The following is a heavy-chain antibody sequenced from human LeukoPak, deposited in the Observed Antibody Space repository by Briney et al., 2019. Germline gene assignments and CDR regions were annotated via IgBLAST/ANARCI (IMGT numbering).Heavy chain of an antibody. V-gene: IGHV4-30-4*01. D-gene: IGHD2-15*01. J-gene: IGHJ3*02. CDR1: GGSISSGDYY. Sequence: PSQTLSLTCTVSGGSISSGDYYSSWIRQPPGKGLEWIGYIYYSGSTYYNPSLKSRVTISVDTSKNQFSLKLNSVTAADTAVYYCAREGAAVVAATRDAFDIWGQGTMVTVSS. CDR3: AREGAAVVAATRDAFDI. CDR2: IYYSGST.